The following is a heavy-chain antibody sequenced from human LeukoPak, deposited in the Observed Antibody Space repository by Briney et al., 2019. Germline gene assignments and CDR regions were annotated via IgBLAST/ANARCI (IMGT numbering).Heavy chain of an antibody. J-gene: IGHJ4*02. CDR1: GGTFSSYA. V-gene: IGHV1-69*13. CDR2: IIPIFGTA. D-gene: IGHD5-12*01. CDR3: ARGGGYSGYDYYHFDY. Sequence: VASVKVSCKASGGTFSSYAISWVRQAPGQGLEWMGGIIPIFGTANYAQKFQGRVTITADESTSTAYMELSSLRSEGTAVYYCARGGGYSGYDYYHFDYWGQGTLVTISS.